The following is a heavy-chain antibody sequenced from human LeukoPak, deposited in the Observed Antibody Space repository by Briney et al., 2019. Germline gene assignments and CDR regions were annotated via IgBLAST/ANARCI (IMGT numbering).Heavy chain of an antibody. D-gene: IGHD5-12*01. CDR3: VREDSGYDIHFDY. V-gene: IGHV3-33*01. J-gene: IGHJ4*02. Sequence: GKSLRLCCAASGFTFSSYGMHWVRQAPGKGLEWVALIWYDGSHKDYTDSVKGRFTISRDNSKNTLYLLMKSLRAEDTAVYYCVREDSGYDIHFDYWGQGTLVTVSS. CDR2: IWYDGSHK. CDR1: GFTFSSYG.